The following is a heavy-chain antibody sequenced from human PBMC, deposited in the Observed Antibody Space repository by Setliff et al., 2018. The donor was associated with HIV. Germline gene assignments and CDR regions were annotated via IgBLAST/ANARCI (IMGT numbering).Heavy chain of an antibody. CDR2: IYTGGST. D-gene: IGHD2-15*01. V-gene: IGHV4-61*09. CDR3: ARGYCSGESCYGFRRGAVYYYYYMDV. J-gene: IGHJ6*03. CDR1: GGSISSESYY. Sequence: TLSLTCTVSGGSISSESYYWNWIRQPAGKGLEHIGHIYTGGSTNYNPSLKSRVIISGDTSKNQFSLKMTSLTAADTAVYFCARGYCSGESCYGFRRGAVYYYYYMDVWGKGTTVTVSS.